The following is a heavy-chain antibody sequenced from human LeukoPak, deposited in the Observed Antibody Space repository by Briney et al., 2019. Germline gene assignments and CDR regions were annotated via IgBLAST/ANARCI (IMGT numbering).Heavy chain of an antibody. CDR3: AQDRGARYPFGMDV. V-gene: IGHV3-23*01. D-gene: IGHD2-2*01. CDR1: GLTFNTYA. J-gene: IGHJ6*02. CDR2: IGGGGTT. Sequence: GGSLRLSCAASGLTFNTYAMRWIRQAPGKGLEWVSSIGGGGTTSYADSVKGRFTISRDLSKITVYLQMNSLRAEDTAVYYCAQDRGARYPFGMDVWGQGTTVTVSS.